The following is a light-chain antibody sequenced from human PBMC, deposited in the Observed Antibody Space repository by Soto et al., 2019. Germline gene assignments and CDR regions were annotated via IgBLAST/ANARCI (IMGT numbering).Light chain of an antibody. CDR1: QSISSNY. Sequence: EIVLTQSPGTLSLSPGERVTLSCRACQSISSNYLAWYQQKPGQAPRLLIYGASNRATGIPDRFSGGGSGTDFTLTISRLEPEDFVVYYCQQYDKSPPMYIFGQGTKLEIK. V-gene: IGKV3-20*01. J-gene: IGKJ2*01. CDR3: QQYDKSPPMYI. CDR2: GAS.